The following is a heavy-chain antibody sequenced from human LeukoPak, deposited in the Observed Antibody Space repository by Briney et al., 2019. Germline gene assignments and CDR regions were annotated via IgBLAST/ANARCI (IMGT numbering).Heavy chain of an antibody. CDR1: GGSISSYY. CDR2: IYYSGST. V-gene: IGHV4-59*01. CDR3: ARDSRYYDILTGYYSNAFDI. Sequence: SETLSLTCTVSGGSISSYYWSWIRQPPGKGLEWIGYIYYSGSTNYYPSLKSRVTISVDTSKNQFSLKLSSVTAADTAVYYCARDSRYYDILTGYYSNAFDIWGQGTMVTVSS. J-gene: IGHJ3*02. D-gene: IGHD3-9*01.